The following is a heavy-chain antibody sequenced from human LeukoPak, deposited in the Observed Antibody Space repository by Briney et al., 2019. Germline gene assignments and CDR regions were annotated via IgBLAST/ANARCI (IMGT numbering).Heavy chain of an antibody. CDR1: GYAFSNHW. V-gene: IGHV5-51*01. CDR3: AKSGGSRPLYFDY. D-gene: IGHD2-15*01. Sequence: GKSLKISCKGSGYAFSNHWIGWVRQMPGRGLEWMGIIYPGDSDTRYSPSFQGQVTISADKSITTAYIQWSSLKASDTAMYFCAKSGGSRPLYFDYWGQGALVTVSS. CDR2: IYPGDSDT. J-gene: IGHJ4*02.